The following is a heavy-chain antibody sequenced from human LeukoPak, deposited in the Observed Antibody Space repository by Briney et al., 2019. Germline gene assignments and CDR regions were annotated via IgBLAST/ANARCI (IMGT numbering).Heavy chain of an antibody. D-gene: IGHD6-19*01. CDR3: AKDWGSGGWYNYFDP. V-gene: IGHV3-30*18. J-gene: IGHJ5*02. CDR1: GFIISSHG. Sequence: HPGGSLRLSCAVSGFIISSHGMHWVRQAPGKGPEWVAMIAYHGNSEYYGDSVKGRFTISRDNSKNTLYLQMNSLRVEDTAVYHCAKDWGSGGWYNYFDPWGQGTLVTVSS. CDR2: IAYHGNSE.